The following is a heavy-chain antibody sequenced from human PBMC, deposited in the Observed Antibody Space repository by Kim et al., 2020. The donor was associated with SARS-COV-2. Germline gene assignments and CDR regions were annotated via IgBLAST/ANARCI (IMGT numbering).Heavy chain of an antibody. V-gene: IGHV4-34*01. J-gene: IGHJ4*02. D-gene: IGHD3-10*01. CDR3: ARRRNYYGSGSYYTLDY. Sequence: SETLSLTCAVYGGSFSGYYWSWIRQPPGKGLEWIGEINHSGSTNYNPSLKSRVTISVDTSKNQFSLKLSSVTAADTAVYYCARRRNYYGSGSYYTLDYWGQGTLVTVSS. CDR1: GGSFSGYY. CDR2: INHSGST.